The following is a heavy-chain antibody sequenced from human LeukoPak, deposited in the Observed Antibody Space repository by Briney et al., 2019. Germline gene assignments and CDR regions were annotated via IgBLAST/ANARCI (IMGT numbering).Heavy chain of an antibody. CDR3: VRAWRQQLVLDAFDI. D-gene: IGHD6-13*01. J-gene: IGHJ3*02. Sequence: PSETLSLTCTVSGGSISSSSYYWGWIRQPPGKGLEWIGSIYYSGSTYYNPSLKSRVTISVDTSKNQFSLKLSSVTAADTAVYYCVRAWRQQLVLDAFDIWGQGTMVTVSS. CDR1: GGSISSSSYY. V-gene: IGHV4-39*07. CDR2: IYYSGST.